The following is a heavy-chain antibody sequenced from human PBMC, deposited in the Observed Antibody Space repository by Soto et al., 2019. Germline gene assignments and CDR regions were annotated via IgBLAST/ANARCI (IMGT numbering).Heavy chain of an antibody. V-gene: IGHV1-18*01. CDR1: GYTFTSYG. D-gene: IGHD3-16*02. Sequence: QVRLVQSGAEVKKPGASVKVSCKASGYTFTSYGISWVRQAPGQGLEWMGWISAYNGNTNYAQKLQGRVTMTTDTSTSTAYMELRSLRSDDTAVYYCARDLKGITFGGVIVYALDIWRQGTMVTVSS. J-gene: IGHJ3*02. CDR3: ARDLKGITFGGVIVYALDI. CDR2: ISAYNGNT.